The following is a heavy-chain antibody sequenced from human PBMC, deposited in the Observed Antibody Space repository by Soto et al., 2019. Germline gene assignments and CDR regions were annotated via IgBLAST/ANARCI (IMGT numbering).Heavy chain of an antibody. V-gene: IGHV1-46*01. CDR3: ARALRVFCGGDCYSFVY. Sequence: QVQLVQSGAEVKKPGASVKVSCKASGYTFTSYYMHWVRQAPGQGLEWMGIINPSGGSTSYAQKFQGRVTMTRDTSTSTVYMELSSLGSEDTAVYYCARALRVFCGGDCYSFVYWGQGTLVTVSS. D-gene: IGHD2-21*02. J-gene: IGHJ4*02. CDR2: INPSGGST. CDR1: GYTFTSYY.